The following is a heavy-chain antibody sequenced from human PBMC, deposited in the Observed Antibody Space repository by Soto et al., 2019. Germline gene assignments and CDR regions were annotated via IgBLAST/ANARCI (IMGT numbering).Heavy chain of an antibody. D-gene: IGHD3-22*01. CDR2: IYPGDSDT. V-gene: IGHV5-51*01. J-gene: IGHJ4*02. Sequence: PGESLKISCKGSGYSFTSYWIGGVRQMPGKGLEWMGIIYPGDSDTRYSPSFQGQVTISADKSISTAYLQWSSLKASDTAMYYCARHALEYYYDSSGYYPYFDYWGQGTLVTVSS. CDR3: ARHALEYYYDSSGYYPYFDY. CDR1: GYSFTSYW.